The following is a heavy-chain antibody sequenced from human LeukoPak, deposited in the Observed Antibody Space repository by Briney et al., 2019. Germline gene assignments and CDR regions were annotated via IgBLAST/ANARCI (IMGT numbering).Heavy chain of an antibody. CDR1: GYTFTGYF. J-gene: IGHJ3*02. V-gene: IGHV1-2*02. CDR2: INPNSGGT. Sequence: ASVKVSFNASGYTFTGYFMHWVRQAPGQGLEWMGWINPNSGGTNYAQKFQGRVTMTRDTSISTAYMELSRLRSDDTAVYYCARCALNGDPYDAVDMRGQGTMVTVSS. CDR3: ARCALNGDPYDAVDM. D-gene: IGHD2-8*01.